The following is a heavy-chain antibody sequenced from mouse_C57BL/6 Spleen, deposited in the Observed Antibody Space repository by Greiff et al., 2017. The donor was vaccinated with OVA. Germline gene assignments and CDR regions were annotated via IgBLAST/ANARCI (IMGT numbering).Heavy chain of an antibody. Sequence: EVQGVESGGGLVKPGGSLKLSCAASGFTFSDYGMHWVRQAPEKGLEWVAYISSGSSTIYYADTVKGRFTISRDNAKNTLFLQMTSLRSEDTAMYYCARKAYGRDYYAMDYWGQGTSVTVSS. CDR1: GFTFSDYG. D-gene: IGHD1-1*01. J-gene: IGHJ4*01. CDR3: ARKAYGRDYYAMDY. CDR2: ISSGSSTI. V-gene: IGHV5-17*01.